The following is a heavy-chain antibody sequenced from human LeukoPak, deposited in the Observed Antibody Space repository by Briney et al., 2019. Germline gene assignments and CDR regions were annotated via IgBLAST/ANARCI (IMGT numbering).Heavy chain of an antibody. J-gene: IGHJ5*02. V-gene: IGHV1-69*01. CDR2: IIPIFGTA. Sequence: ASAKVSCKASGGTFSSYAISWVRQAPGQGLEWMGGIIPIFGTANYAQKFQGRVTITADESTSTAYMELSSLRSEDTAVYYCARDAYCGGDCYLSVWFDPWGQGTLVTVSS. CDR1: GGTFSSYA. D-gene: IGHD2-21*02. CDR3: ARDAYCGGDCYLSVWFDP.